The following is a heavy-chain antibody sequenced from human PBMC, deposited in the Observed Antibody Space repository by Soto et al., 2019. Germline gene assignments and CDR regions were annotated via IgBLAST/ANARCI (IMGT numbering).Heavy chain of an antibody. CDR3: ARDGIAAAGNGMDV. V-gene: IGHV1-18*01. CDR2: ISVYNGNA. J-gene: IGHJ6*02. Sequence: GASVKVSCKSSGYTFTSYGVSWVRQAPGQGLEWVGWISVYNGNANYAQKFQGRVTMTRDTSTSTVYMELSSLRSEDTAVYYCARDGIAAAGNGMDVWGQGTTVTVSS. D-gene: IGHD6-13*01. CDR1: GYTFTSYG.